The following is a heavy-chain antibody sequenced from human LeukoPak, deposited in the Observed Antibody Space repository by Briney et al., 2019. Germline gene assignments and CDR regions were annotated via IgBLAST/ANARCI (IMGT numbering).Heavy chain of an antibody. CDR2: ISGYNGYT. Sequence: ASVKVSCKASGYTFTSHGISWVRQAPGQGLEWMGWISGYNGYTHYAHNLQGRVTMTTDTSTSTAYMELRSLRSDDTAVYYCARDEARYSSGYYPNWFDPWGQGTLVPVSS. CDR3: ARDEARYSSGYYPNWFDP. J-gene: IGHJ5*02. CDR1: GYTFTSHG. D-gene: IGHD3-22*01. V-gene: IGHV1-18*01.